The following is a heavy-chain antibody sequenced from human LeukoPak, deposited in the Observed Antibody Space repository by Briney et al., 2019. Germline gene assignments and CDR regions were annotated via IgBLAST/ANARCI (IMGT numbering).Heavy chain of an antibody. CDR2: ISGSGDKT. J-gene: IGHJ4*02. Sequence: PGGSLRLSGAAPGFTFSNFAMIWVRQAPGKGLEWVSAISGSGDKTHYADSVKGRFTISRDNSKSVLYMQLNNLRLEDTAVYYCGEGHWGRGTLVTVSS. V-gene: IGHV3-23*01. CDR1: GFTFSNFA. CDR3: GEGH.